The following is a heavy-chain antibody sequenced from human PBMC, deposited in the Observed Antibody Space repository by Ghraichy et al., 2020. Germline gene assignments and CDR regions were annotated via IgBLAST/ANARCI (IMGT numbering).Heavy chain of an antibody. CDR3: ARTAAGTRTFGP. J-gene: IGHJ5*02. CDR1: GGSISSGGYY. D-gene: IGHD6-13*01. V-gene: IGHV4-31*03. CDR2: IYYSGST. Sequence: SETLSLTCTVSGGSISSGGYYWSWIRQHPGKGLEWIGYIYYSGSTYYNPSLKSRVTISVDTSKNQFSLKLSSVTAADTAVYYCARTAAGTRTFGPWGQGTLVTVSS.